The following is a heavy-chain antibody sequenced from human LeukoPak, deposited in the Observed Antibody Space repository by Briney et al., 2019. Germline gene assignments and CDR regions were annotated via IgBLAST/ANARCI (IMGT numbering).Heavy chain of an antibody. CDR2: IYTSGST. Sequence: SETLSLTCTVSGGSINSYFWSWIRQPAGKGLEYLGHIYTSGSTNYNPSVKGRVIMSRDTSRNQFSLRLTSVTAADTAVYYCANIGGSSSFDYWGQGALVTVSS. V-gene: IGHV4-4*07. J-gene: IGHJ4*02. CDR1: GGSINSYF. D-gene: IGHD1-26*01. CDR3: ANIGGSSSFDY.